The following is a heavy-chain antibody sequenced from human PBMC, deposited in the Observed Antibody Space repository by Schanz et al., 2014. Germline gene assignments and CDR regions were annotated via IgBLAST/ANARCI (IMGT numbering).Heavy chain of an antibody. Sequence: QVQLVQSGAEVKKPGASVKVSCKASGYTFTSHGISWVRQAPGQGLEWMGRIIPVLAIADYAQQFQGRVTFTADKSTSTAYMELSSLRYEDTALYYCTRGGYSYALSAFDIWGQGTMVTVSS. V-gene: IGHV1-69*04. CDR2: IIPVLAIA. D-gene: IGHD5-18*01. CDR3: TRGGYSYALSAFDI. J-gene: IGHJ3*02. CDR1: GYTFTSHG.